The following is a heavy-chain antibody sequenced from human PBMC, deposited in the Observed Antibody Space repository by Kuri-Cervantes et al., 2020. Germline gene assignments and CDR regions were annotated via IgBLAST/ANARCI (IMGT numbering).Heavy chain of an antibody. CDR1: GFTFSSYG. D-gene: IGHD2-15*01. V-gene: IGHV3-30*03. J-gene: IGHJ6*02. Sequence: GESLKISCAASGFTFSSYGMHWVRQAPGKGLEWVAVISYDGSNKYCADSVKGRFTISRDNAKNSLYLQMNSLRAEDTAVYYCARLGSGGSRVDYYYYGIDVWGQGTTVTVSS. CDR3: ARLGSGGSRVDYYYYGIDV. CDR2: ISYDGSNK.